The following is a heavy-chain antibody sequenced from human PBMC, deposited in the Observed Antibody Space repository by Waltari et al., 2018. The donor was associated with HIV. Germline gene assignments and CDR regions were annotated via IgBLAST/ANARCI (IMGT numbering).Heavy chain of an antibody. V-gene: IGHV3-30*04. CDR2: ISYEGRHK. D-gene: IGHD6-13*01. CDR3: ASVDSSSRLGWFFDL. Sequence: LLPESGEAVAQPGRPLTPPCAPLGSPSLTFSMNWVRRAPGRGLEWVAFISYEGRHKYYADSVKGRVTISRDNSKNTLSLQMNSLRTEDTALYYCASVDSSSRLGWFFDLWGRGTLVTVSS. J-gene: IGHJ2*01. CDR1: GSPSLTFS.